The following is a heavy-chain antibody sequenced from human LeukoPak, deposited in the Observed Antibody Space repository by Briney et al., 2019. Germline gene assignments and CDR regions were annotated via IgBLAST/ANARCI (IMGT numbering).Heavy chain of an antibody. J-gene: IGHJ4*02. Sequence: PGGSLRLSCAASGFTFSRYSMTWVRQAPGKGLEWVSAISGSGGSTYYADSVKGRFTISRDNSKNTLYLQMNSLRAEDTAVYYCAKSYYDFWSGYNDYWGQGTLVTVSS. V-gene: IGHV3-23*01. CDR3: AKSYYDFWSGYNDY. CDR1: GFTFSRYS. CDR2: ISGSGGST. D-gene: IGHD3-3*01.